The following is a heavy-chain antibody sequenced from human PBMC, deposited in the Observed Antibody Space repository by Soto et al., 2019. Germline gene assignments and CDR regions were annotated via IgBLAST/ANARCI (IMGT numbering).Heavy chain of an antibody. V-gene: IGHV4-39*01. CDR2: IFYTGTT. CDR1: GGSVSYTSYY. Sequence: SETLSLTCSVSGGSVSYTSYYWGWIRQPPGKGLEWVGGIFYTGTTYYNPSLKDRLSISVDTSKNSFSLNLTSVTAADTAVYFCARLVVVAPVANVWGQGALVTVSS. D-gene: IGHD2-21*01. CDR3: ARLVVVAPVANV. J-gene: IGHJ4*02.